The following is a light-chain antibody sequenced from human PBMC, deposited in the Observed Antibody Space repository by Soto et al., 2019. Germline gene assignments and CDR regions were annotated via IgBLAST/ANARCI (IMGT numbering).Light chain of an antibody. CDR3: HPYGSSADP. CDR1: QSVSSSY. V-gene: IGKV3-20*01. CDR2: GAS. J-gene: IGKJ1*01. Sequence: EIVLTQSQGTLSLSPGERATLSCRASQSVSSSYLAWYQQKPGQAPRLLIYGASSRPTGIPDRFSGSGSVTDFTSPITRLEDDDLAVYCYHPYGSSADPFGQAKNVEIQ.